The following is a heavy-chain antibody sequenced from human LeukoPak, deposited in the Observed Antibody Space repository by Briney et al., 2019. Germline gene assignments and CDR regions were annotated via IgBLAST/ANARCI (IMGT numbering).Heavy chain of an antibody. CDR2: INHSGST. Sequence: SETLSLTCAVYGGSFSGYYWSWIRQPPGKGLEWIGEINHSGSTNYNPSLKSRVTISVDTSKNQFSLKLSSVTAADTAVYYCAGGRLPPGVVPAARPYYFDYWGQGTLVTVSS. V-gene: IGHV4-34*01. CDR1: GGSFSGYY. J-gene: IGHJ4*02. CDR3: AGGRLPPGVVPAARPYYFDY. D-gene: IGHD2-2*01.